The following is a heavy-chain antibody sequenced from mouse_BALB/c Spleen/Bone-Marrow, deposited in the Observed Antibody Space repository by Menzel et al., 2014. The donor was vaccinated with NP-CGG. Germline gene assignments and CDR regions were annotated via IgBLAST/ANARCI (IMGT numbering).Heavy chain of an antibody. CDR2: IYPGDFNT. CDR1: GYTFTSYY. J-gene: IGHJ4*01. V-gene: IGHV1S56*01. CDR3: ARKSQRAYDSMNY. D-gene: IGHD2-4*01. Sequence: QVQLQQSGPELVKPGASVRISCKASGYTFTSYYVHWVRQRPGQGLEWIGWIYPGDFNTKYNEKLKGKATLTADKSSSTASMQVSSLTSEDSAVYFCARKSQRAYDSMNYWGQGTSVTVSS.